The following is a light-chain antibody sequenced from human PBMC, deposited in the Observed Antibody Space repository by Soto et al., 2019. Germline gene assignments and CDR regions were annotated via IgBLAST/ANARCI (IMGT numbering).Light chain of an antibody. CDR3: QQYNRYWT. CDR2: EAS. CDR1: KSVSSW. Sequence: DIQMTQSPSTLSASVGDRVTITCRASKSVSSWLAWYQQKPEKTPKVLNYEASSLENGVPTRFSGSGTGTEFTLTISSLQPDDFATYYCQQYNRYWTFGQGTKV. J-gene: IGKJ1*01. V-gene: IGKV1-5*01.